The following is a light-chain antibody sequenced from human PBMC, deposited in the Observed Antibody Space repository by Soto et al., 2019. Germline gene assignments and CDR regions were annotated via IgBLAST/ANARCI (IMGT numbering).Light chain of an antibody. CDR1: QGIANF. J-gene: IGKJ3*01. V-gene: IGKV1-9*01. Sequence: IPLTQSPSSLSESVGDRVTISCRASQGIANFFAWYQHKPGKAPKLLIYGASTLQSGVPSRFSGSGSGTDFTLTISSLQPEDFAAYYCKQLNSFPIPFGPGTKVDIK. CDR2: GAS. CDR3: KQLNSFPIP.